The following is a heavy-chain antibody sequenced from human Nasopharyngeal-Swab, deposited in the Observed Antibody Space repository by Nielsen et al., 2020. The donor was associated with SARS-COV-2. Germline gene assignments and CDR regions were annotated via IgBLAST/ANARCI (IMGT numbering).Heavy chain of an antibody. D-gene: IGHD3-10*01. Sequence: GGSLRLSCAASGFTFGSYAMHWVRQAPGKGLEWVAVISYDGSNKYYADSVKGRFTISRDNSKNTLYLQMNSLRAEDTAVYYCARSPYGSEENWFDPWGQGTLVTVSS. CDR3: ARSPYGSEENWFDP. J-gene: IGHJ5*02. V-gene: IGHV3-30-3*01. CDR2: ISYDGSNK. CDR1: GFTFGSYA.